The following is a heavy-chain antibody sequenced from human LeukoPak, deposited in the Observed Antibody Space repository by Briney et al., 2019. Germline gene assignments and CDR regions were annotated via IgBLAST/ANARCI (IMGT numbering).Heavy chain of an antibody. CDR3: ARSIAAAGPAFFDY. CDR2: IDWDDDK. CDR1: RFSLSTSGMC. V-gene: IGHV2-70*11. Sequence: RESGPALVKPTQTLTLTCTFPRFSLSTSGMCVSWIRQPPGKGLEWLARIDWDDDKYYSTSLKTRLTISKDTSKNQVVLTMTNMDPVDTATYYCARSIAAAGPAFFDYWGQGTLVTVSS. J-gene: IGHJ4*02. D-gene: IGHD6-13*01.